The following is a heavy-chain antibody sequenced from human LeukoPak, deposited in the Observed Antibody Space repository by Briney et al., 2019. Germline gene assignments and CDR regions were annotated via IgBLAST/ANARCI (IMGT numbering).Heavy chain of an antibody. CDR3: ARELVRYDFWSGYYIDAFDI. CDR2: INHSGST. J-gene: IGHJ3*02. V-gene: IGHV4-34*01. D-gene: IGHD3-3*01. CDR1: FSNYW. Sequence: FSNYWMSWVRQAPGKGLEWIGEINHSGSTNYNPSLKSRVTISVDTSKNQFSLKLSSVTAADTAVYYCARELVRYDFWSGYYIDAFDIWGQGTMVTVSS.